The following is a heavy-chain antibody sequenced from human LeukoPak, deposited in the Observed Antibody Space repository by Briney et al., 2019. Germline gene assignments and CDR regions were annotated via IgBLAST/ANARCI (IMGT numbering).Heavy chain of an antibody. Sequence: QPGGSLRLSCAASGFTFSSYAMSWVRQAPGKGLEWVANIKQDGSEKYYVDSVKGRFSISRDNAKNSLYLQMNSPRAEDTAVYYCARDQGYSSAWGQGTLVTVSS. CDR2: IKQDGSEK. CDR3: ARDQGYSSA. D-gene: IGHD6-19*01. V-gene: IGHV3-7*01. J-gene: IGHJ5*02. CDR1: GFTFSSYA.